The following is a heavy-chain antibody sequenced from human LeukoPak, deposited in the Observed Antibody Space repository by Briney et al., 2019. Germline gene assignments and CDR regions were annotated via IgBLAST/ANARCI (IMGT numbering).Heavy chain of an antibody. V-gene: IGHV4-59*01. D-gene: IGHD3-10*01. Sequence: SETLSLTCTVSGGSISSYYWSWLRQPPGKGLEWIGYIYYSGSTNYNPSLKSRVTISVDTSKNQFSLKLSSVTAADTAVYCCARVRGWFGELDYFDYWGQGTLVTVSS. CDR1: GGSISSYY. CDR2: IYYSGST. CDR3: ARVRGWFGELDYFDY. J-gene: IGHJ4*02.